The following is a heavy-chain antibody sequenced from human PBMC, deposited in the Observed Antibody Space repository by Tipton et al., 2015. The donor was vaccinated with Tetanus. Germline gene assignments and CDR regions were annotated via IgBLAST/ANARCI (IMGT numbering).Heavy chain of an antibody. CDR1: GGSFSLYY. V-gene: IGHV4-34*01. CDR2: ISHSGSS. J-gene: IGHJ3*01. D-gene: IGHD5-24*01. CDR3: ARGGRDAYNNPLGAFDV. Sequence: TLSLTCTVSGGSFSLYYWNWVRQSPGKGLEWIGEISHSGSSSYSPSLKSRVTISVDTSKNQFSLRLRSVAAADTAVYYCARGGRDAYNNPLGAFDVWGGGTTVPVSS.